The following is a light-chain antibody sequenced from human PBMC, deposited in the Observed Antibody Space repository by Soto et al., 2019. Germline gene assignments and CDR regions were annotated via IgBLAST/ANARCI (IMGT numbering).Light chain of an antibody. Sequence: EIVLTQSPGTLSLSPGERATLSCRASQSVSSSYLAWYQQKPGQAPRPLIYGASSRAIGIPDRFSGSGSGTDFTLTISRLEPEDFAVYYCQQYGSSPWTFDQGTNVEIK. CDR3: QQYGSSPWT. CDR2: GAS. J-gene: IGKJ1*01. V-gene: IGKV3-20*01. CDR1: QSVSSSY.